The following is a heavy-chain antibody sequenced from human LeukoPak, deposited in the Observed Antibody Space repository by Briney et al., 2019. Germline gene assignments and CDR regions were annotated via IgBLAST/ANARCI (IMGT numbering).Heavy chain of an antibody. V-gene: IGHV4-59*11. CDR2: IQNTGRT. Sequence: SETLSLTCAVSGGSINSLYWSWIRQPPGKGLEWIGFIQNTGRTIYHPSLDSQVTMSVDSSKNQFSLKLRSVTAADTAVYFCARGQRSNNAYPYFDSWGQGTLVTVSS. J-gene: IGHJ4*02. CDR1: GGSINSLY. D-gene: IGHD3-16*01. CDR3: ARGQRSNNAYPYFDS.